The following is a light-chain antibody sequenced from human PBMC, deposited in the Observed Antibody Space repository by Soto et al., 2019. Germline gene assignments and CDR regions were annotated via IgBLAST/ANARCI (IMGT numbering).Light chain of an antibody. CDR2: EVS. CDR1: SSDVGGYNY. Sequence: QSVLTQPPSASGSPGQSVAISCTGTSSDVGGYNYVSWYQQRPGKAPKLMIYEVSKRPSGVPDRFSGPKSDNTASLTVSGLQAEDEADYYCSSYAGSNIPVVFGGGTQLTVL. CDR3: SSYAGSNIPVV. J-gene: IGLJ2*01. V-gene: IGLV2-8*01.